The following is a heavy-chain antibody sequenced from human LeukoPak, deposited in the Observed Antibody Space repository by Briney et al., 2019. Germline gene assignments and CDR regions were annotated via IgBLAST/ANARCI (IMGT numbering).Heavy chain of an antibody. CDR1: GFTFSSYW. Sequence: GGSLRLSCAASGFTFSSYWMHWVRQAPGKGLEWVSSISSSSSYIYYADSVKGRFTISRDNAKNSLYLQMNSLRTEDTAVYYCARDQVVRGVTIYYYYYMDVWGKGTTVTISS. CDR2: ISSSSSYI. CDR3: ARDQVVRGVTIYYYYYMDV. V-gene: IGHV3-21*01. D-gene: IGHD3-10*01. J-gene: IGHJ6*03.